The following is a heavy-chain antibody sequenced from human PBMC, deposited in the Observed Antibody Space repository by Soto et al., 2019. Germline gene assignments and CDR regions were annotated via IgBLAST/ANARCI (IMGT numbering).Heavy chain of an antibody. V-gene: IGHV4-4*08. D-gene: IGHD2-2*01. CDR2: IYSSGTT. J-gene: IGHJ4*02. CDR3: ARRRGTNFGSWLEY. Sequence: PSETLSLTCTVSGGSISNYYWGWIRQPPGKALEWIGYIYSSGTTNYNPSLKSRVTMSLDTSKNQFSLQLSSVIAADTAVYYCARRRGTNFGSWLEYWGQGTLVTVSS. CDR1: GGSISNYY.